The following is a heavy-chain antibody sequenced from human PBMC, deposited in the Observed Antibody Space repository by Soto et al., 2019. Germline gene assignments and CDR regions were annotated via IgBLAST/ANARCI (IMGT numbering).Heavy chain of an antibody. CDR2: IYYSGST. Sequence: SETLSLTCTVSGGSISSSSYYWGWIRQPPGKGLEWIGSIYYSGSTYYNPSLKGRVTISVDTSKNQFSLKLSSVTAADTAVYYCARDGSSGSYRALGLNDYWGQGTLVTVSS. CDR3: ARDGSSGSYRALGLNDY. J-gene: IGHJ4*02. V-gene: IGHV4-39*02. CDR1: GGSISSSSYY. D-gene: IGHD1-26*01.